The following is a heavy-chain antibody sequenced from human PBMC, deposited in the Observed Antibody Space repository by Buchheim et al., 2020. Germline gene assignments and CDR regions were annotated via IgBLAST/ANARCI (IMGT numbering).Heavy chain of an antibody. CDR2: ISGSGGTT. J-gene: IGHJ5*02. V-gene: IGHV3-23*01. D-gene: IGHD3-10*01. Sequence: EVQLLESGGGLVQPGGSLRLSCAASGFTFSSYAMDWVRQAPGKGLEWVAAISGSGGTTYYADSVKGRFTIPRANSKNTLYLQMNSLRVEDTAVYYCAKDSAPSYYNWFDPWGQGTL. CDR1: GFTFSSYA. CDR3: AKDSAPSYYNWFDP.